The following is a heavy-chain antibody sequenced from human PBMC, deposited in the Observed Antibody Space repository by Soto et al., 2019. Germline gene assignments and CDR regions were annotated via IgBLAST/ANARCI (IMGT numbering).Heavy chain of an antibody. J-gene: IGHJ4*02. Sequence: EVQLLESGGGLVKHGGSLRLSCAASGFTFSSYAMRWVRQAPVKGLEWVSAISGSADSTYYADSVKGRFTISRDNSKNTLYLQMNSLRAEDTAVYYCARRGSGSYYDYWGQGTLVTVSS. CDR1: GFTFSSYA. CDR2: ISGSADST. D-gene: IGHD1-26*01. V-gene: IGHV3-23*01. CDR3: ARRGSGSYYDY.